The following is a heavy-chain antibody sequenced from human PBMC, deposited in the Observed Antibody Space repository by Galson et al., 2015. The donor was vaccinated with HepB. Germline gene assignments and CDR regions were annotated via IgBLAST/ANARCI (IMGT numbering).Heavy chain of an antibody. CDR1: GFTFSSYA. D-gene: IGHD2-21*02. Sequence: SLRLSCAASGFTFSSYAMHWVRQAPGKGLEWVAVISYGGSNKYYADSVKGRFTISRDNSKNTLYLQMNSLRAEDTAVYYCARGGIVVVTATLLWYWGQGTLVTVSS. CDR3: ARGGIVVVTATLLWY. CDR2: ISYGGSNK. V-gene: IGHV3-30-3*01. J-gene: IGHJ4*02.